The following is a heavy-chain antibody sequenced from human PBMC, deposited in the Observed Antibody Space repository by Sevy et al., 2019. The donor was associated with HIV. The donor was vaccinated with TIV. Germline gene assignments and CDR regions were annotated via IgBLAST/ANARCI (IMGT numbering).Heavy chain of an antibody. J-gene: IGHJ6*02. CDR2: ISAYNGNT. Sequence: ASVKVSCKASGYTFTIYGISWVRQAPGQGLEWMGRISAYNGNTNYAQKLQGRVTLTTDTSTSTAYMDLRSLRSDDMAVYYCARDTGIGDGDYDTGEIYSYGMDVWGQGTTVTVSS. CDR1: GYTFTIYG. CDR3: ARDTGIGDGDYDTGEIYSYGMDV. D-gene: IGHD4-17*01. V-gene: IGHV1-18*03.